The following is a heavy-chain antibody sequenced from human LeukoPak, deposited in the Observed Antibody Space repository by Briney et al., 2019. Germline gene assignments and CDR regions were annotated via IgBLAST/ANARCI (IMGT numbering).Heavy chain of an antibody. CDR3: ARDQGLLWFGEAEYYFDY. CDR2: INPNSGGT. V-gene: IGHV1-2*02. J-gene: IGHJ4*02. CDR1: GYTFTGYY. D-gene: IGHD3-10*01. Sequence: ASVKVSCKASGYTFTGYYMHWVRQAPGQGLEWMGWINPNSGGTNYAQKFQGRVTMTRDTSISTAYMELSRLRSDDTAVYYCARDQGLLWFGEAEYYFDYWGQGTLVTVSS.